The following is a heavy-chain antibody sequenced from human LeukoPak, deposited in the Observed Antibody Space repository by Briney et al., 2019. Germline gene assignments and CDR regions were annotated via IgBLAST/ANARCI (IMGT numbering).Heavy chain of an antibody. Sequence: SQTLSLTCTVSGGSISSGDYYWSWIRQPPGTGLEWIGYIYYSGSTYYNPSLKSRVTISVGTSKNQFSLKLSSVTAADTAVYYCARYDSSGYYPFDYWGQGTLVTVSS. V-gene: IGHV4-30-4*01. D-gene: IGHD3-22*01. CDR1: GGSISSGDYY. J-gene: IGHJ4*02. CDR2: IYYSGST. CDR3: ARYDSSGYYPFDY.